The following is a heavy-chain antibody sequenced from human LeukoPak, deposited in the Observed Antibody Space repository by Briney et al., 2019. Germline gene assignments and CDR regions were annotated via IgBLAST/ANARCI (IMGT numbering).Heavy chain of an antibody. Sequence: SETLSLTCAVYGGSFSGYYWSWIRQPPGKGLEWIGEINHSGSTNYNPSLKSRVTISVDTSKNQFSLKLTSVTAADTAVYYCARASYSYDINGWVPFDYWGQGTLVTVSS. D-gene: IGHD3-22*01. CDR1: GGSFSGYY. J-gene: IGHJ4*02. CDR3: ARASYSYDINGWVPFDY. CDR2: INHSGST. V-gene: IGHV4-34*01.